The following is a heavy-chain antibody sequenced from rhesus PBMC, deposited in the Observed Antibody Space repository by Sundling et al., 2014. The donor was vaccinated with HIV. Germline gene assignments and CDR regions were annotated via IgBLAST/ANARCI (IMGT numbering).Heavy chain of an antibody. Sequence: QVQLQESGPGLVKPSETLSLTCTVSGSSISTDYYWGWIRQPPGKGLEYIGYISGSSGNTYYNPSLKSRATISKDTTKNQFSLKLRSVTAADTAIYYCARHVRSPVAVNFFDPWGQGLLVTVSS. J-gene: IGHJ4*01. CDR3: ARHVRSPVAVNFFDP. V-gene: IGHV4-99*01. D-gene: IGHD6-37*01. CDR1: GSSISTDYY. CDR2: ISGSSGNT.